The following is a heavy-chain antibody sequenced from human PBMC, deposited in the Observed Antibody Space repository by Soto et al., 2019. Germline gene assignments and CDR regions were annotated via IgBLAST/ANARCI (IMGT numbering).Heavy chain of an antibody. D-gene: IGHD3-22*01. CDR1: GYIFSSYG. CDR2: ISAYNGRT. J-gene: IGHJ2*01. CDR3: AKANYYDRGGYALGSNWYFDL. V-gene: IGHV1-18*01. Sequence: QAQLVQSGPEVKKPGASVKVSCEASGYIFSSYGVSWVRQAPGQGLEWMGWISAYNGRTKYARKFQGRVTMTTTDTSTRAAYMELKNLTSDDTAVYYCAKANYYDRGGYALGSNWYFDLSGCGTLFTVSS.